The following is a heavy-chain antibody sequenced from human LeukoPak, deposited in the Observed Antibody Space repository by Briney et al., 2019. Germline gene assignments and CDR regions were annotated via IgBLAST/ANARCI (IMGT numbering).Heavy chain of an antibody. J-gene: IGHJ1*01. V-gene: IGHV3-21*01. CDR1: GFTFSSYS. D-gene: IGHD6-13*01. CDR3: ARGLPIAAADAAEYFQH. Sequence: PGGSLRLSCAASGFTFSSYSMNWVRQAPGKGLEWVSSISRSSRYIYYADSVKGRFTISRDNAKNSLYLQMNSLRAEDMAVYYCARGLPIAAADAAEYFQHWGQGTLVTVSS. CDR2: ISRSSRYI.